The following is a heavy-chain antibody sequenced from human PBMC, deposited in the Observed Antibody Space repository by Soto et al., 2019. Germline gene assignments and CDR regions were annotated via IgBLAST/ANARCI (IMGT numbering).Heavy chain of an antibody. D-gene: IGHD3-3*01. J-gene: IGHJ6*02. CDR3: AKNGDFWSWGMDV. Sequence: GGSLRLSCAASGLTFSTYAMTWVRQAPGKGLEWVAIISSSGDGTYYVDSVKGRFTISRDNSRNTLNLQMNSLRAEDTAVYYCAKNGDFWSWGMDVWGQGTTVTVSS. V-gene: IGHV3-23*01. CDR1: GLTFSTYA. CDR2: ISSSGDGT.